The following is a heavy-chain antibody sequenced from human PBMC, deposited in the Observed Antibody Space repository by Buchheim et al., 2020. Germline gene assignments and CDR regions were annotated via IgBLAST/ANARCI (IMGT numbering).Heavy chain of an antibody. D-gene: IGHD2-15*01. Sequence: QVQLVQSGAEVKKPGASVKVSCKASGYTFTGYYMHWVRQAPGQGLEWMGWINPNSGGTNYAQKFQGWVTMTRDTYIRTAYMELSRLRSDDTAVYYCARERVVPHYYYYYGMDVWGQGTT. CDR2: INPNSGGT. CDR3: ARERVVPHYYYYYGMDV. CDR1: GYTFTGYY. J-gene: IGHJ6*02. V-gene: IGHV1-2*04.